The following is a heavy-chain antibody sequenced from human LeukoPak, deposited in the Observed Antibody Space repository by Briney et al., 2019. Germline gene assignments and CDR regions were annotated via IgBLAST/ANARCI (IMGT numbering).Heavy chain of an antibody. CDR3: ATIYYYDRSDYYRLDY. D-gene: IGHD3-22*01. CDR1: GYTFTDYY. V-gene: IGHV1-2*02. CDR2: INPNSGGT. Sequence: GASVKVSCKASGYTFTDYYMHWVRQAPGQGLEWMGWINPNSGGTNYAQKFQGRVTITADESTSTAYMELSSLRSEDTAVYYCATIYYYDRSDYYRLDYWGQGTLVTVSS. J-gene: IGHJ4*02.